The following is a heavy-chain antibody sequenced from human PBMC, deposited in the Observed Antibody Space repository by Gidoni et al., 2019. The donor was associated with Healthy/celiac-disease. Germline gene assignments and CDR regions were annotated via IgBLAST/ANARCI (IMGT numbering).Heavy chain of an antibody. CDR2: IYYSGST. CDR3: ARTNPRDPSVVVTAIPNAFDI. J-gene: IGHJ3*02. V-gene: IGHV4-39*01. CDR1: GGSIRSRSYY. D-gene: IGHD2-21*02. Sequence: QLQLQESGPGLVKPSETLSLTCTVSGGSIRSRSYYWGWIRQPPGKGLECIGSIYYSGSTYYNLSLKSRVTISVDTSKNQFSLKLSAVTAADTAVYYCARTNPRDPSVVVTAIPNAFDIWGQGTMVTVSS.